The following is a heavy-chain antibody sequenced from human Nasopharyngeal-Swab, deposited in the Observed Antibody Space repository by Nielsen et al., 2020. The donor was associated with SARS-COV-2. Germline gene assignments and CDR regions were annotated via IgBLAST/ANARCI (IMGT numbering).Heavy chain of an antibody. V-gene: IGHV1-69*13. D-gene: IGHD6-19*01. CDR1: GGSFSTNG. CDR3: AGSELYSSGWYGDY. J-gene: IGHJ4*02. CDR2: IIPIFGTT. Sequence: SVKVSCKASGGSFSTNGISWVRQAPGQGLEWMGGIIPIFGTTNYAQKFQGRFTITADDSTSTAYMELSSLRSEDTAVYYCAGSELYSSGWYGDYWGQGTLVTVSS.